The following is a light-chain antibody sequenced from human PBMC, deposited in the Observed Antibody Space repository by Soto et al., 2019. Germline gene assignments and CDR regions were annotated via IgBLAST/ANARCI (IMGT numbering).Light chain of an antibody. J-gene: IGLJ1*01. Sequence: QSVLTKPPSASGTPGQRVTISCSGSDSNIGSFTVHWYQQVPGTAPKPLIHTTYQRPSGVPDRFSGSKSGTSGSLAISGLQPEDEADYYWASWDDSLSGFVFGTGTKLTVL. CDR3: ASWDDSLSGFV. CDR1: DSNIGSFT. V-gene: IGLV1-44*01. CDR2: TTY.